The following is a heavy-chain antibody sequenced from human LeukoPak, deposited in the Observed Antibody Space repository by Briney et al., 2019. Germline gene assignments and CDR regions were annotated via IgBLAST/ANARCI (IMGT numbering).Heavy chain of an antibody. CDR1: GFTFSSYW. CDR3: STGSGHAFDI. CDR2: INSDGSST. V-gene: IGHV3-74*01. D-gene: IGHD3-10*01. Sequence: SGGSLRLSCAASGFTFSSYWMHWVRQVPGKGLVWASRINSDGSSTSYADSVKGRFTISRDNAKNTLYVQMNSLRAEDTAVYYCSTGSGHAFDIWGRGTMVTVSS. J-gene: IGHJ3*02.